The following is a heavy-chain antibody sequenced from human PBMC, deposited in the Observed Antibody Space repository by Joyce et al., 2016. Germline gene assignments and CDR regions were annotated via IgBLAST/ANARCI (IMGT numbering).Heavy chain of an antibody. CDR1: GLTLSNYG. CDR2: ISYDGIYK. J-gene: IGHJ4*02. D-gene: IGHD6-25*01. Sequence: QVQLVASGGGVVQPGRSLRLSCAASGLTLSNYGVHWVRQAQGKGREWVAVISYDGIYKYYADSVKGRFTISRDNSKNTVFLEMNSLRTEDTAVYYCAKILTATYSSGWFLDYWGQGTLVTVSS. V-gene: IGHV3-30*18. CDR3: AKILTATYSSGWFLDY.